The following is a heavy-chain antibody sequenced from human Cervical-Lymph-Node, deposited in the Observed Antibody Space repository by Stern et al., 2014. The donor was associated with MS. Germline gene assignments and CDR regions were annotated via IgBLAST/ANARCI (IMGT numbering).Heavy chain of an antibody. V-gene: IGHV3-64*01. CDR2: ITSDGGST. J-gene: IGHJ4*02. CDR3: ARGSR. CDR1: GFTFRNYA. Sequence: EVQLEESGGGLVQPGGSLRLSCVGSGFTFRNYAMHWVRQAPGKGLEYVSAITSDGGSTYYAKFVKGRFTISRDNAKNTLYLQMGRLRGDDMAVYYCARGSRWGQGTLVTVSS.